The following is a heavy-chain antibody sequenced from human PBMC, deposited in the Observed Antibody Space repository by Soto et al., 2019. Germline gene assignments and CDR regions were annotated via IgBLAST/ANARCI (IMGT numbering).Heavy chain of an antibody. J-gene: IGHJ4*02. D-gene: IGHD5-18*01. CDR2: IYYSGST. CDR3: ARDSGDTAMVH. Sequence: SETLSLTCAVYGGSFSGYYWTWIRQPPGTGLEWIGSIYYSGSTYYNPSLKSRVTISVDTSKNQFSLKLSSVTAADTAVYYCARDSGDTAMVHWGQGTLVTVSS. CDR1: GGSFSGYY. V-gene: IGHV4-34*11.